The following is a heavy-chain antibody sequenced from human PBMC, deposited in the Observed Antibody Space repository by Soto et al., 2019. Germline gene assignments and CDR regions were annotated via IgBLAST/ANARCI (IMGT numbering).Heavy chain of an antibody. CDR3: ARDRVATTVDYYYGMDV. J-gene: IGHJ6*02. Sequence: PGGSLRLSCAASGFTFSTYAMHWVRQAPGKGLEWVALISYDGSIKVYADSVKGRFTVSRDNSKNTLYLQMTSLRKEDTAVFYCARDRVATTVDYYYGMDVWGQGTTVTVSS. V-gene: IGHV3-30-3*01. CDR2: ISYDGSIK. CDR1: GFTFSTYA. D-gene: IGHD1-1*01.